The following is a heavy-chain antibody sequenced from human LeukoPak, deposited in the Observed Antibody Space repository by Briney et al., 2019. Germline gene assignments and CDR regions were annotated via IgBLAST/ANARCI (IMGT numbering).Heavy chain of an antibody. V-gene: IGHV1-46*01. CDR3: ARVYCGGDCLYFDY. J-gene: IGHJ4*02. CDR2: INPSAGST. D-gene: IGHD2-21*02. Sequence: ASVKVSCKASGYTFTSYYMHWVRRAPGQGLDWVGIINPSAGSTTYAQKFQGRVTMTRDTSTSTVYMELSSLRSEDTAVYYCARVYCGGDCLYFDYWGQGTLVTVSS. CDR1: GYTFTSYY.